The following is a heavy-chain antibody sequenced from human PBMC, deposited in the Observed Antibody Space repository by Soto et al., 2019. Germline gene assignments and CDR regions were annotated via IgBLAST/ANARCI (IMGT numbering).Heavy chain of an antibody. V-gene: IGHV3-48*02. D-gene: IGHD4-17*01. CDR1: GFTFSSYS. CDR3: ARALIAYGDYVGLGY. CDR2: ISSSSSTI. Sequence: EVQLVESGGGLVQPGGSLRLSCAASGFTFSSYSMNWVRQAPGKGLEWVSYISSSSSTIYYADSVKGRFTISRDNAKNSLYLQMNSLRDEDTAVYYCARALIAYGDYVGLGYWGQGTLVTVSS. J-gene: IGHJ4*02.